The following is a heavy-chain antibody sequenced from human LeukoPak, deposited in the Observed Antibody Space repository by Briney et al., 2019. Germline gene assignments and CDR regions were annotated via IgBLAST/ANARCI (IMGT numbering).Heavy chain of an antibody. D-gene: IGHD1-26*01. V-gene: IGHV1-46*01. J-gene: IGHJ4*02. CDR1: GYTFTSYC. CDR2: INPSGGST. CDR3: AREASGNYFDY. Sequence: ASVKVSCKASGYTFTSYCMHWVRQAPGQGLEWMGIINPSGGSTSYAQKFQGRVTMTRDTSTSTVYMELSSLRSEDTAVYYCAREASGNYFDYWGQGTLVTVSS.